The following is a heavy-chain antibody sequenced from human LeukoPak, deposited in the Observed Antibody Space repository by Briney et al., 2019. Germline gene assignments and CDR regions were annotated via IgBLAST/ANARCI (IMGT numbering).Heavy chain of an antibody. J-gene: IGHJ4*02. V-gene: IGHV3-33*08. CDR2: IWYDGSNK. D-gene: IGHD5-18*01. CDR3: ARAYRVDTAMVSPY. CDR1: GFTFSSYA. Sequence: GGSLRLSCAASGFTFSSYAMHWVRQAPGKGLEWVAVIWYDGSNKYYADSVKGRFTISRDNSKNTLYLQMNSLRAEDTAVYFCARAYRVDTAMVSPYWGQGTLGPGSP.